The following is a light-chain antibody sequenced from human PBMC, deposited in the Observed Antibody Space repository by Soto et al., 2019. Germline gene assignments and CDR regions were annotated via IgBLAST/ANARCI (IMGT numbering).Light chain of an antibody. J-gene: IGKJ2*01. V-gene: IGKV1-33*01. CDR3: QQYDNLPYT. CDR1: QDIRNY. Sequence: DIQMTQSPSSLSASVGDRVTITCQASQDIRNYLNWYQQKPGKAPKLLIYDASNLETGVPSRFSGSGSGTDFTCPISSLQAEDIATYYCQQYDNLPYTFGQGTKLEIK. CDR2: DAS.